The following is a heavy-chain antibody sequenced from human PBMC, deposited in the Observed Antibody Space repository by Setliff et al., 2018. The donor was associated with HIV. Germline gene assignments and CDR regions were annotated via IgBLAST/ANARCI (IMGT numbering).Heavy chain of an antibody. V-gene: IGHV1-69*05. CDR1: GDSLRNYV. Sequence: SVKVSCKASGDSLRNYVITWVRRAPGQGLEWMGGIVPLFGTTNYAQNFQGRLTISTDQIMTTAYMELTSLRSEDTAVYYCASGSGYCTKGDCYIGGHRTPDKYYFDSWGQGTLVTVSS. D-gene: IGHD2-8*01. CDR2: IVPLFGTT. CDR3: ASGSGYCTKGDCYIGGHRTPDKYYFDS. J-gene: IGHJ4*02.